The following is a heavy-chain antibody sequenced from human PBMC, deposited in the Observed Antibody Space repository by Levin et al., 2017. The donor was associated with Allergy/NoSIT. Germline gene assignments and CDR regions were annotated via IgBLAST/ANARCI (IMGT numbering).Heavy chain of an antibody. CDR3: AKEGDYYDSSCYYY. J-gene: IGHJ4*02. D-gene: IGHD3-22*01. CDR2: ISGSGGST. CDR1: GFTFSSYA. V-gene: IGHV3-23*01. Sequence: GESLKISCAASGFTFSSYAMSWVRQAPGKGLEWVSAISGSGGSTYYADSVKGRFTISRDNSKNTLYLQMNSLRAEDTAVYYCAKEGDYYDSSCYYYWGQGTLVTVSS.